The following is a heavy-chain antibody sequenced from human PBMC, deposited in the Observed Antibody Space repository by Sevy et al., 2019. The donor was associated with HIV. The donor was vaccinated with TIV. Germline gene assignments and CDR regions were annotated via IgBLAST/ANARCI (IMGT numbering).Heavy chain of an antibody. CDR3: AKVLRIVEIPAAIDYYYGMDV. CDR1: GFTFSNYG. D-gene: IGHD2-2*01. CDR2: IRFDATIK. V-gene: IGHV3-30*02. Sequence: GGSLRLSCAASGFTFSNYGMHWVRQAPGKGLEWVAFIRFDATIKYYRDFVKGRLTISRDNSKSTLYLQMNSLRAEDTAVYFCAKVLRIVEIPAAIDYYYGMDVWGQGTTVTVSS. J-gene: IGHJ6*02.